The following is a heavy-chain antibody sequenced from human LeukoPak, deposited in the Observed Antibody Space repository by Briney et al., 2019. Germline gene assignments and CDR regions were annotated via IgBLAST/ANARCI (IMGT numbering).Heavy chain of an antibody. CDR3: PREEVATIIDY. Sequence: GGSLRLSCAASGFTFRSYRMNWVRQAPGKGLEGVSYFSSSSSTIYYADSVKGRFTISRDNAKNSLYLQMNSLRAEDTAVYYCPREEVATIIDYWGQGTLVTVSS. CDR1: GFTFRSYR. D-gene: IGHD5-12*01. CDR2: FSSSSSTI. V-gene: IGHV3-48*01. J-gene: IGHJ4*02.